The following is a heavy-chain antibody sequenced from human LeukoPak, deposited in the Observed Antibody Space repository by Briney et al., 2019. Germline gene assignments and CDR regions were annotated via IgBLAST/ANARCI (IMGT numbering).Heavy chain of an antibody. D-gene: IGHD2-2*01. CDR3: VRGGEYQLLAR. V-gene: IGHV4-59*01. CDR2: IYYSGST. CDR1: GGSISSYY. J-gene: IGHJ4*02. Sequence: SETLSLTCTVSGGSISSYYWSWIRQPPGKGLEWIGYIYYSGSTNYNPSLKSRVTISVDTSKNQFSLKLSSVTAADTAVYYCVRGGEYQLLARWGQGTLVTVSS.